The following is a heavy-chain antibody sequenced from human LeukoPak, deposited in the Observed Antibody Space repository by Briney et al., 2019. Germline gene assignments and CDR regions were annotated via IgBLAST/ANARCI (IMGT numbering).Heavy chain of an antibody. CDR1: GDSISGYY. J-gene: IGHJ6*02. V-gene: IGHV4-59*01. CDR2: FYYSGST. Sequence: SETLSLTCTVSGDSISGYYWSWLRQPPGKGLEWIGYFYYSGSTNYNPSLKSRVTISVDTSKNLFSLKLSSVTAADTAVYYCARARPGYYYGLDVWGPGTTVTVSS. CDR3: ARARPGYYYGLDV.